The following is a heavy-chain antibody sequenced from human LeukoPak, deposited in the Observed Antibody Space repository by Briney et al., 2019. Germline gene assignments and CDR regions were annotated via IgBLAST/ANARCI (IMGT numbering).Heavy chain of an antibody. V-gene: IGHV4-4*07. D-gene: IGHD4-23*01. CDR1: GGSINSYY. J-gene: IGHJ4*02. CDR2: IYTSGST. Sequence: SETLSLTCTVSGGSINSYYWSWIRQPAGKGLEWIGRIYTSGSTNYNPSLKSRVTMSVDTSKNQFSLKLSSVTAADTAVYYCARDREVTPYYFDYWGQGTLVTVSS. CDR3: ARDREVTPYYFDY.